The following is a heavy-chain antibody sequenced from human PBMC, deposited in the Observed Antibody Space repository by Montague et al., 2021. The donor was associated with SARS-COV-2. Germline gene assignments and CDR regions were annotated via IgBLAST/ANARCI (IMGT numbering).Heavy chain of an antibody. CDR1: GDSIRSSSYY. Sequence: SETLSLTCTVSGDSIRSSSYYWSWIRQPPGRGLEWVGSIYYDGSTYYNPSFKSRVTISVDTSKTQFSLKLSSVTAADEAVYSCARRVHQAFGSGPIDYWGQGTLVTVSS. J-gene: IGHJ4*02. CDR3: ARRVHQAFGSGPIDY. D-gene: IGHD6-19*01. V-gene: IGHV4-39*01. CDR2: IYYDGST.